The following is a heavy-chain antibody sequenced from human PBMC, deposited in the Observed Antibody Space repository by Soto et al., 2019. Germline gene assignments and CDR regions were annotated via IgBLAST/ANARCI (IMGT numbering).Heavy chain of an antibody. CDR1: VFTFSTYG. V-gene: IGHV3-30*18. J-gene: IGHJ4*02. CDR3: AKGTAHYYGTF. CDR2: ILNDGSSQ. Sequence: WGCLRLSCVSSVFTFSTYGMPWVRQAPGKGMEWVAAILNDGSSQSYGASVKGRFTISRDNSKNTLYLQMSSLRPDDTALYYCAKGTAHYYGTFWGPGTLVTVSS. D-gene: IGHD3-10*01.